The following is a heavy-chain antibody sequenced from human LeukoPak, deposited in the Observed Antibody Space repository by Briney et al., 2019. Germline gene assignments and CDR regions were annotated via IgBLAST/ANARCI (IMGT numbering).Heavy chain of an antibody. CDR3: ARDEVNVDTAMVKGASYYYYGMDV. J-gene: IGHJ6*02. CDR2: ISAYNGNT. V-gene: IGHV1-18*01. Sequence: ASVKVSCKASGYTFTSYGISWVRQAPGQGLEWMGWISAYNGNTNYAQKLQGRVTMTTDTSTSTAYMKLRSLRSDDTAVYYCARDEVNVDTAMVKGASYYYYGMDVWGQGTTVTVSS. D-gene: IGHD5-18*01. CDR1: GYTFTSYG.